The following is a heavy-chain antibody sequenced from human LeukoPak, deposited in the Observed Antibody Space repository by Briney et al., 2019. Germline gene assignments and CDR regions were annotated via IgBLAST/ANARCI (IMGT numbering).Heavy chain of an antibody. CDR1: GYTFTSYG. CDR2: MNPNSGNT. J-gene: IGHJ4*02. Sequence: EASVKVSCKASGYTFTSYGISWVRQAPGQGLEWMGWMNPNSGNTGYAQKFQGRVTMTRNTSISTAYMELSSLRSEDTAVYYCARGRSRPAVAVRGYYFDYWGQGTLVTVSS. D-gene: IGHD6-19*01. CDR3: ARGRSRPAVAVRGYYFDY. V-gene: IGHV1-8*02.